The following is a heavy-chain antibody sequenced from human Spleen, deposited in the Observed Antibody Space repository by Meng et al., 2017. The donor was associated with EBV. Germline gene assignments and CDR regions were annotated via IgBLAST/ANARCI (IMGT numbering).Heavy chain of an antibody. CDR1: GGHICSSVSH. Sequence: HLPLRGYGTDRVYTQQPLSLPCSVSGGHICSSVSHWAWIRQPPGKGLEWIGNFYYSGTTYYKSSLQSRVTMSVDTSKNQFSLRVTSVIAADTAVYYCARGYNGFFDHWGQGTLVTVSS. CDR3: ARGYNGFFDH. V-gene: IGHV4-39*07. J-gene: IGHJ4*02. D-gene: IGHD5-12*01. CDR2: FYYSGTT.